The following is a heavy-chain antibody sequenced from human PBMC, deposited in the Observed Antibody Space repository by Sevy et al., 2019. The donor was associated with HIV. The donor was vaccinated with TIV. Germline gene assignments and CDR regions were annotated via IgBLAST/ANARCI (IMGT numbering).Heavy chain of an antibody. CDR3: ARSHYYDSGGLDNFDV. D-gene: IGHD3-22*01. Sequence: SETLSLTCAVSGYSISRGYYWGWIRQPPGKELEWIASIFHTGNTYSNPSLKSRVTISLDKSKNQFSLNLRSVTAADTAVYYCARSHYYDSGGLDNFDVWGQGTMVTVSS. J-gene: IGHJ3*01. CDR1: GYSISRGYY. CDR2: IFHTGNT. V-gene: IGHV4-38-2*01.